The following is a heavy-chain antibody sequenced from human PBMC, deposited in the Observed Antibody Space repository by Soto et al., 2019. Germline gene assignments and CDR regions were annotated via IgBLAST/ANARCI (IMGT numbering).Heavy chain of an antibody. CDR1: RFTFSSYW. V-gene: IGHV3-7*01. J-gene: IGHJ4*02. Sequence: QPGGSLRLSCAASRFTFSSYWMSWVRQAPGKGLEWVANINPGGSEKFYVDSVKGRFTISRDNAKNSLYLQMNSLRAEDTAVYYCARDKGYLDSWGQGTLVTVSS. CDR2: INPGGSEK. D-gene: IGHD2-2*01. CDR3: ARDKGYLDS.